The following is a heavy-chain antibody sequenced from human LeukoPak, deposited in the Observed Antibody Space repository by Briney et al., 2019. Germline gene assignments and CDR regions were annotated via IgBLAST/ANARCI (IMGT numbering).Heavy chain of an antibody. V-gene: IGHV4-61*02. D-gene: IGHD6-13*01. CDR2: IYTSGST. CDR1: GGSISTGSNY. CDR3: ARVARSMSSSSEDS. Sequence: SETLSLTCTVSGGSISTGSNYWNWIRQPAGKGLEWIGRIYTSGSTNYNPSLKSRVTLSVDTSKNQFSLKLNSVTAADTAVYYCARVARSMSSSSEDSWGQGTLVTVSS. J-gene: IGHJ4*02.